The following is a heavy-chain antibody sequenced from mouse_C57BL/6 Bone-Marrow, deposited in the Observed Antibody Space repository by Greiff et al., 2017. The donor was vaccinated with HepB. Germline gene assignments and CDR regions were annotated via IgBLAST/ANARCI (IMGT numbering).Heavy chain of an antibody. CDR3: ARGLTLFAY. CDR1: GSTFTRSW. Sequence: VPLPQSGAELVIPWASVPLSCTASGSTFTRSWLHWLKPMPGQGLEWIGEIDPSDSYTNYNQKFKGKSTLTVDKSSSTAYMQLSSLTSEDSAVYYCARGLTLFAYWGQGTLVTVSA. J-gene: IGHJ3*01. CDR2: IDPSDSYT. V-gene: IGHV1-69*01.